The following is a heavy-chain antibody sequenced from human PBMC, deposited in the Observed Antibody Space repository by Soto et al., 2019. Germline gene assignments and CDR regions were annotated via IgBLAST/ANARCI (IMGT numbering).Heavy chain of an antibody. CDR3: ARDFLDYYDSSGYYYAVLPEH. CDR2: IWYDGSNK. CDR1: GFTFSSYG. Sequence: QVQLVESGGGVVQPGRSLRLSCAASGFTFSSYGMHWVRQAPGKGLEWVAVIWYDGSNKYYADSVKGRFTISRDNSKNTLYLQMNSLRAEDTAVYYCARDFLDYYDSSGYYYAVLPEHWGQGTLVTVSS. J-gene: IGHJ1*01. V-gene: IGHV3-33*01. D-gene: IGHD3-22*01.